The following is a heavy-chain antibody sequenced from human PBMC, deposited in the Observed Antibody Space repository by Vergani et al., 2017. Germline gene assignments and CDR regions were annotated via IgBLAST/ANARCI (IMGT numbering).Heavy chain of an antibody. CDR1: GGSMSGYY. CDR3: GRVADFYGLGSRLLDL. V-gene: IGHV4-59*01. Sequence: QVRLQESGPGLVKPLETLSLTCSVPGGSMSGYYWSWIRQPPGKELEWIGYMYHSGSTNYNPSLETRVTISGDTSKNQFSLKLNSVTAADTAVYYCGRVADFYGLGSRLLDLWGQGILVTVSS. J-gene: IGHJ5*02. D-gene: IGHD3-10*01. CDR2: MYHSGST.